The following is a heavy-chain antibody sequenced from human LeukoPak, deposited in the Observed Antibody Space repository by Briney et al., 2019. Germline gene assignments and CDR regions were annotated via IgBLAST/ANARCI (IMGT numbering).Heavy chain of an antibody. CDR2: IYYSGST. Sequence: PSETLSLTCTVSGGSISSYYWSWIRQPPGKGLEWIGYIYYSGSTNYNPSLKSRVTISVDTSKNQFSLKLSSVTAADTAVYYYARTRIGSGEPQAWGQGTLVTVSS. V-gene: IGHV4-59*01. D-gene: IGHD3-3*01. CDR3: ARTRIGSGEPQA. CDR1: GGSISSYY. J-gene: IGHJ4*02.